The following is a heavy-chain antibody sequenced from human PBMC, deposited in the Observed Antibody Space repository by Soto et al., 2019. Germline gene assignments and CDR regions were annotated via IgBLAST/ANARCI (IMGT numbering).Heavy chain of an antibody. CDR2: IVPMFGTT. CDR1: GGTFTNFA. Sequence: QVQLVQSGAEVRRPGSSVKISCKASGGTFTNFAISWVRQAPGQGLELVGGIVPMFGTTHYPQKFQGRVTVTADESTRTAPMDLHGLISADTAIYYCARVALSGIMMGGVDSWGQGTQVTVSS. J-gene: IGHJ4*02. V-gene: IGHV1-69*01. D-gene: IGHD1-20*01. CDR3: ARVALSGIMMGGVDS.